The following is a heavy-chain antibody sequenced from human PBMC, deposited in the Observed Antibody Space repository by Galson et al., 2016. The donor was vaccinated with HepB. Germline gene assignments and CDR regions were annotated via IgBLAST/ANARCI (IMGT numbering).Heavy chain of an antibody. Sequence: SLRLSCAGSGFNFHYYDMHWVRRAPGRGLEWVALISSDGSKTYYADSVKGRFTVSRDNFKSTLYLQMSSLRAEDTALYFCAKIEVVISSLHIEPFDLWGQGTMVSVSS. CDR3: AKIEVVISSLHIEPFDL. CDR1: GFNFHYYD. D-gene: IGHD2-21*01. V-gene: IGHV3-30*18. J-gene: IGHJ3*01. CDR2: ISSDGSKT.